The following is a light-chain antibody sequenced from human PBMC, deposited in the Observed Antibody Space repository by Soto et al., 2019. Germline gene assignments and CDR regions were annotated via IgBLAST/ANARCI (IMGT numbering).Light chain of an antibody. V-gene: IGKV3-15*01. CDR1: QSINSN. Sequence: IVMTQSPATLSVSPGERATLSCRASQSINSNLAWYQQKPGQAPRLLMFRASISATGFPARFSGSGSGTEFNITISSRQSEDSSVYYCHQYNNWPRATFGGGTKVEIK. J-gene: IGKJ4*01. CDR2: RAS. CDR3: HQYNNWPRAT.